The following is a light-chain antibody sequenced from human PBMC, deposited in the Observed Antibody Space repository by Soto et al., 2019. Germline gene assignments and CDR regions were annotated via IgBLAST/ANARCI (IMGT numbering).Light chain of an antibody. CDR2: KAS. J-gene: IGKJ1*01. CDR1: QTISSW. V-gene: IGKV1-5*03. Sequence: DIQMTQSPSTLSGSVGYIVTITFRASQTISSWLAWYQQKPGKAPKLLIYKASTLKSGVPSRFSGSGSGTEFTLTISSLQPDDFATYYCQHYNSYSEAFGQGTKVDIK. CDR3: QHYNSYSEA.